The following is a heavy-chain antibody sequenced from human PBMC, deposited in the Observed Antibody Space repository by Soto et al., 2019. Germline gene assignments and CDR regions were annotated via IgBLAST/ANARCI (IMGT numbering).Heavy chain of an antibody. J-gene: IGHJ4*02. V-gene: IGHV4-34*01. D-gene: IGHD6-13*01. CDR3: ASLIAAAGTPRYYFDY. CDR1: GFG. Sequence: GFGGRWIIKHPGKGLEWIGEINHSGSTNYNPSLKSRVTISVDTSKNQFSLKLSSVTAADTAVYYCASLIAAAGTPRYYFDYWGQGTLVTVSS. CDR2: INHSGST.